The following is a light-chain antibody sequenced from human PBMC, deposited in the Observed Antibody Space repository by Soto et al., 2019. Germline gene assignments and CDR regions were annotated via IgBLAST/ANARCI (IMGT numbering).Light chain of an antibody. CDR1: QSVSSSY. CDR2: GAS. V-gene: IGKV3-20*01. J-gene: IGKJ1*01. CDR3: QQYNSYSRT. Sequence: EIVMTQSPATLSSSPGERATLSCRASQSVSSSYLAWYQQKPGQAPRLLIYGASSRATGIPDRFSGSGSGTEFTLTISSLQPDDFATYYCQQYNSYSRTFGPGTKVDIK.